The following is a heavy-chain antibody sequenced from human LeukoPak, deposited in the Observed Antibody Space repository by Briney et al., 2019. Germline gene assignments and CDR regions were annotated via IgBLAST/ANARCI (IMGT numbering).Heavy chain of an antibody. V-gene: IGHV1-69*05. CDR2: IIPIFGTA. D-gene: IGHD5-24*01. Sequence: ASVKVSCKASGGTFSSYAISWVRQAPGQGLEWMGGIIPIFGTASYAQKFQGRVTITTDESTSTAYMELSSLRSEDTAVYYCARDRDGYKYYYMDVWGKGTTVTVSS. J-gene: IGHJ6*03. CDR1: GGTFSSYA. CDR3: ARDRDGYKYYYMDV.